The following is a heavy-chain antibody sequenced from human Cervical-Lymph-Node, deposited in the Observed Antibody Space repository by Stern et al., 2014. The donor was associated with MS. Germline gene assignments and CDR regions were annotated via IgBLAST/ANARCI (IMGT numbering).Heavy chain of an antibody. D-gene: IGHD2-21*02. CDR3: ARGGGDWNAFAI. CDR2: IYSAGTT. V-gene: IGHV3-53*01. CDR1: GFTVTNNY. J-gene: IGHJ3*02. Sequence: EVQLEESGGGLIQPGGSLRLSCAASGFTVTNNYMSWVRQAPGRGLEWVSVIYSAGTTTYAASVKGRFTISRDTSKNTVFLQMNGLRAEDTAVYYCARGGGDWNAFAIWGQGTTITVSS.